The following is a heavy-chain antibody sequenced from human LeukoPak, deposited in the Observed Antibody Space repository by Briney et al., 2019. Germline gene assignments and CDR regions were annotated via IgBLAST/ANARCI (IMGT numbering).Heavy chain of an antibody. J-gene: IGHJ4*02. V-gene: IGHV1-2*02. CDR3: ARESELGIGNFDY. CDR2: INPNSGGT. CDR1: GYTFTDYY. D-gene: IGHD7-27*01. Sequence: ASVKVSFKASGYTFTDYYMHWVRQAPGQGLEWMGWINPNSGGTNYAQNFQGRVTMTRDTSISTAYMELSRLRSDDTAVYYCARESELGIGNFDYWGQGTLVTVSS.